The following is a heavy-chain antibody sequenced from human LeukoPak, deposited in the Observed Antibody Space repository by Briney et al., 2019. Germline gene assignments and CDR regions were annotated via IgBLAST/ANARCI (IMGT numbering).Heavy chain of an antibody. Sequence: GGSLRLSCAASGFTFSGHAMHWVRQTPGGGLEWVAIIGNDGKDQHYSESVKGRFTISRDNSKNTLFLQLNSLRPEDTALYLCARDLLWGFDYWGQGTLVTVSS. D-gene: IGHD7-27*01. J-gene: IGHJ4*02. CDR1: GFTFSGHA. CDR3: ARDLLWGFDY. V-gene: IGHV3-30*02. CDR2: IGNDGKDQ.